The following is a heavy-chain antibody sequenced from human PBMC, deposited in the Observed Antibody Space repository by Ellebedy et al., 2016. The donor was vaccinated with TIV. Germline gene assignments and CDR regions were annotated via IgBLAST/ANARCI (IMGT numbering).Heavy chain of an antibody. CDR3: TRGPLVGFGDYAYYHGMDV. CDR1: GYIFTDYG. V-gene: IGHV1-18*01. J-gene: IGHJ6*02. CDR2: ISAYNVNT. Sequence: ASVKVSCXASGYIFTDYGIIWVRQAPGQGLEWMGWISAYNVNTNYAQKLQGRVTMTRDTSTSTAYMELRSLRSDDTAVYYCTRGPLVGFGDYAYYHGMDVWGQGTTVTVSS. D-gene: IGHD4-17*01.